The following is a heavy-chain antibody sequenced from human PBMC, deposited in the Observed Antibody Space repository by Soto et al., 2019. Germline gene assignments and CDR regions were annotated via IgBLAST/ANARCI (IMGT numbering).Heavy chain of an antibody. CDR3: ARATPRVRGGMDV. CDR2: ISSSSSYI. J-gene: IGHJ6*02. Sequence: GGSLRLSCAASGFTFSSYSMNWVRQAPGKGLEWVSSISSSSSYIYYAASVKGRFTISRDNAKNSLYLQMNSLRAEDMAVYYCARATPRVRGGMDVWGQGTTVTVSS. D-gene: IGHD2-21*01. V-gene: IGHV3-21*01. CDR1: GFTFSSYS.